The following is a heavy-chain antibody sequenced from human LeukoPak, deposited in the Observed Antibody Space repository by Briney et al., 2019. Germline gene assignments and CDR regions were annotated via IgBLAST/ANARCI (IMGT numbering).Heavy chain of an antibody. Sequence: ASVKVSCKASGYTFNSYYMHWVRQAPGQGLEWMGIINPSGGSTSYAQKFQGRVTMTRDTSTSTVYMELSSLRSEDTAVYYCARGDYYDSSGPYPFDYWGQGTLVTVSS. CDR3: ARGDYYDSSGPYPFDY. V-gene: IGHV1-46*02. D-gene: IGHD3-22*01. CDR1: GYTFNSYY. CDR2: INPSGGST. J-gene: IGHJ4*02.